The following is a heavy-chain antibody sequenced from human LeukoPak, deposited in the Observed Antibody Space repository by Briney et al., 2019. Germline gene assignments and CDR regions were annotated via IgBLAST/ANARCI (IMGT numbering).Heavy chain of an antibody. CDR1: GFRFDDHA. CDR3: AKDILLQRDYDSSGYYDY. CDR2: ISWSSRTI. V-gene: IGHV3-9*01. Sequence: GRSLRLSCAASGFRFDDHAMHWVRQAPGKGLEWVSSISWSSRTIGYADSVKGRFTVSRDNAKNSLYLQMNSLRAEDTALYYCAKDILLQRDYDSSGYYDYWGQGTLVTVSS. J-gene: IGHJ4*02. D-gene: IGHD3-22*01.